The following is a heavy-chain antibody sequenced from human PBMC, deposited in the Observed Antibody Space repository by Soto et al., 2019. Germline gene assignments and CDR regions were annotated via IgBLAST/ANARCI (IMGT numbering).Heavy chain of an antibody. D-gene: IGHD2-2*01. Sequence: GGSLRLSCAASGFTVSSNYMSWVRQAPGKGLEWVSVIYSGGSTYYADSVKGRFTISRHNSKNTLYLQMNSLRAEDTAVYYCARTRRCSSTSCPVVYMDVWGKGTTVTVSS. CDR3: ARTRRCSSTSCPVVYMDV. V-gene: IGHV3-53*04. CDR1: GFTVSSNY. CDR2: IYSGGST. J-gene: IGHJ6*03.